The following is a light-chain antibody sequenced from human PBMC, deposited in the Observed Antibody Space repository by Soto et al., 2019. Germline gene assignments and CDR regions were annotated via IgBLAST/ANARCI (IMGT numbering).Light chain of an antibody. CDR3: QSYDSSLSGSL. CDR2: GNN. CDR1: SSNIGARFE. Sequence: QLVLSQPPSVSGAPGQGVTISCTGSSSNIGARFEVNWYQQRPGTAPKLLVYGNNNRPSGVPDRFSGSKSGTSASLAITGLQAEDEAVYYCQSYDSSLSGSLFGGGTKVTVL. V-gene: IGLV1-40*01. J-gene: IGLJ2*01.